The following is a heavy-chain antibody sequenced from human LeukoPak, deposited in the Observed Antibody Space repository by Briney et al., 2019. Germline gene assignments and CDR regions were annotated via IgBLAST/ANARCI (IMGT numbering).Heavy chain of an antibody. CDR3: ARTPIAARQIVY. D-gene: IGHD6-6*01. CDR1: GFTFSSYA. V-gene: IGHV3-30-3*01. Sequence: GRSLRLSCAASGFTFSSYAMHWVRQAPGKGLEWVAVISYDGSNKYYADSVKGRFTISRDNSKNTLYLQMNSLRAEDTAVYYCARTPIAARQIVYWGQGTLVTVSS. J-gene: IGHJ4*02. CDR2: ISYDGSNK.